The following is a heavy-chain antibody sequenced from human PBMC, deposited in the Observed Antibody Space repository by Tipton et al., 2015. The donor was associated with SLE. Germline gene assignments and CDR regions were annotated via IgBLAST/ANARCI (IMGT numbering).Heavy chain of an antibody. CDR3: ARDRGGGAFDI. D-gene: IGHD3-10*01. CDR1: GFGFSSYG. V-gene: IGHV3-7*01. J-gene: IGHJ3*02. CDR2: IKQDGSEK. Sequence: SLRLSCAASGFGFSSYGMNWVRQAPGKGLEWVANIKQDGSEKYYVDSVKGRFTISRDNAKNSLYLQMNSLRAEDTAVYYCARDRGGGAFDIWGQGTMVTVSS.